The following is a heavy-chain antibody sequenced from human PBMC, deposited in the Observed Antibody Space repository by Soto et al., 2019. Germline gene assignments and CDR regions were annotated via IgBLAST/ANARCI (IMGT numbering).Heavy chain of an antibody. CDR3: AKYHASEQDSFDS. CDR2: ISYDGSNQ. Sequence: GGYLRLSWAASGLTFKIYGMLWGRQAPDKGLEWVALISYDGSNQYYADSVKGRFTISRDNSKNTLFLQMNSLRADDTAVYYCAKYHASEQDSFDSWGQGTLVAVSS. CDR1: GLTFKIYG. J-gene: IGHJ4*02. V-gene: IGHV3-30*18.